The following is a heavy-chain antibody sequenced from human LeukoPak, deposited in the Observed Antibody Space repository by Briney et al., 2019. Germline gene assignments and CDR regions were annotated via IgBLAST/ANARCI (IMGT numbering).Heavy chain of an antibody. Sequence: GGSLRLSCAASGFTFSSYSMNWVRQAPGKGLEWVSSISSSSYIYYSDSVKGRFTISRDNAKNSLYLQMNSLRAEDTAVYYCARVSHSSYYYGSGSYYHPYYMDVWGKGTTVTVSS. CDR3: ARVSHSSYYYGSGSYYHPYYMDV. J-gene: IGHJ6*03. CDR2: ISSSSYI. CDR1: GFTFSSYS. V-gene: IGHV3-21*01. D-gene: IGHD3-10*01.